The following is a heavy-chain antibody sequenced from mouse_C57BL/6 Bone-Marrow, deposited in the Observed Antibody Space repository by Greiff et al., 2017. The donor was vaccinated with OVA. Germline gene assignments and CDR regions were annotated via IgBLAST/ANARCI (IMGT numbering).Heavy chain of an antibody. CDR3: ARRGPGSSYEWYFDV. CDR2: IYPSSGYT. J-gene: IGHJ1*03. D-gene: IGHD1-1*01. CDR1: GYTFTSYW. V-gene: IGHV1-7*01. Sequence: VQLQQSGAELAKPGASVKLSCKASGYTFTSYWMHWVKQRPGQGLEWIGYIYPSSGYTKYNQKFKDKATLTADKSSSTAYMQLSSLTYEDSAVYDCARRGPGSSYEWYFDVWGTGTTVTVSS.